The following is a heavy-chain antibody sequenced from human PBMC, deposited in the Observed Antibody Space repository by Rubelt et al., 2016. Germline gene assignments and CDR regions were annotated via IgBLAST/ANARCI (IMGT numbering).Heavy chain of an antibody. D-gene: IGHD6-19*01. Sequence: QVQLQQWGAGLLKPSETLSLTCAVYGGSFSGYYWSWIRQPPGKGLEWIGEINHSGSTHYNPSLKSRVTISVDTSKNQFSLKLSVVTAAETAVYYCASQGYSSGWSAEYFQHWGQGTLVTVSS. J-gene: IGHJ1*01. CDR2: INHSGST. CDR3: ASQGYSSGWSAEYFQH. V-gene: IGHV4-34*01. CDR1: GGSFSGYY.